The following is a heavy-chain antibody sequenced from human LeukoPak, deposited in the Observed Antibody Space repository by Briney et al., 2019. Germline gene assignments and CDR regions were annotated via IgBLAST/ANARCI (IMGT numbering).Heavy chain of an antibody. CDR2: ISGSGGST. CDR1: GFTFSSYA. Sequence: PGGSLRLSCAASGFTFSSYAMSWVRQAPGKGLEWVSAISGSGGSTYYADSVKGRFTISRDNSKNTLYLQMNSLRAEDKAVYYCAKESPPAYCGGDCYSFDYWGQGTLVTVSS. V-gene: IGHV3-23*01. D-gene: IGHD2-21*02. CDR3: AKESPPAYCGGDCYSFDY. J-gene: IGHJ4*02.